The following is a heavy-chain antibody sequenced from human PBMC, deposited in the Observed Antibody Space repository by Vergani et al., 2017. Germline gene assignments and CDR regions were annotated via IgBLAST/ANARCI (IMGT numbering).Heavy chain of an antibody. V-gene: IGHV3-74*02. D-gene: IGHD6-13*01. CDR2: INSDGSST. J-gene: IGHJ5*02. CDR1: GFTFTAHG. CDR3: ARVQYSSIAFDP. Sequence: EVQLLESGGGSAQPGESLRLSCVASGFTFTAHGLNWVRQAPGKGLEWVSRINSDGSSTSYADSVKGRFTISRDNAKNTLYLQMNSLRAEDTAVYYCARVQYSSIAFDPWGQGTLVTVSS.